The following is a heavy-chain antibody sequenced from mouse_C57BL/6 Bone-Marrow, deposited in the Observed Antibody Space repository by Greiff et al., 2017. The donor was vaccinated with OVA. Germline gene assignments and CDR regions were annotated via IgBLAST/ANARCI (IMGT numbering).Heavy chain of an antibody. Sequence: EVQGVESGGGLVQPGGSMKLSCVASGFTFSNYWMNWVRQSPEKGLEWVAQIRLKSDNYATHYAESVKGRFTISRDDSKSSVYLQMNNLRAEDTGIYYCTVVPHYFDYWGQGTTLTVSS. CDR3: TVVPHYFDY. CDR2: IRLKSDNYAT. J-gene: IGHJ2*01. V-gene: IGHV6-3*01. CDR1: GFTFSNYW. D-gene: IGHD1-1*01.